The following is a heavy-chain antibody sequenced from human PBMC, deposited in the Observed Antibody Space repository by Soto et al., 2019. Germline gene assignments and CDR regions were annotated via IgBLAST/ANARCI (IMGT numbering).Heavy chain of an antibody. CDR1: GFTFSSYW. CDR3: ARTYCSGVNYYGIHLWH. D-gene: IGHD2-15*01. J-gene: IGHJ4*02. CDR2: IKQDGSDK. V-gene: IGHV3-7*04. Sequence: EVQLVESGGGLVQPGGSLRLSCAASGFTFSSYWMSWVRQAPGKGLQWVANIKQDGSDKYYVDSVKGRFTISRDNAKNSLYLQMNSLRAEDTSVYYCARTYCSGVNYYGIHLWHWGQGTLVTVCS.